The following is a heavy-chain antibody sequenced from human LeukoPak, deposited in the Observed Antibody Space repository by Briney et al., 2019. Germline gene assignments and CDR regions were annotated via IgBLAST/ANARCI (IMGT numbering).Heavy chain of an antibody. D-gene: IGHD2-21*01. V-gene: IGHV1-18*04. Sequence: ASVKVSCKASGYTFTSYGISWVRQAPGQGLEWMGWISAYNGNTNYAQKLQGRVTMTTDTSTSTAYMELRSLRSDDTAVYYCASDNPPRYWFGMDVWGKGTTVTVSS. CDR3: ASDNPPRYWFGMDV. J-gene: IGHJ6*04. CDR1: GYTFTSYG. CDR2: ISAYNGNT.